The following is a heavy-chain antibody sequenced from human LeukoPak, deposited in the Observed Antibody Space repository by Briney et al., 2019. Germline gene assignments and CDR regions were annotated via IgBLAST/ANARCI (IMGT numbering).Heavy chain of an antibody. CDR1: GYTFTGYY. J-gene: IGHJ4*02. Sequence: ASVKVSCKASGYTFTGYYMHWVRQAPGQGLEWMGWINPNSGGTNYAQKFQGRVTMTRDTSISTAYMELSRLRSDDTAVYYCAREEGNVATYYDFWSGYLASGYFDYWGQGTLVTVSS. D-gene: IGHD3-3*01. V-gene: IGHV1-2*02. CDR3: AREEGNVATYYDFWSGYLASGYFDY. CDR2: INPNSGGT.